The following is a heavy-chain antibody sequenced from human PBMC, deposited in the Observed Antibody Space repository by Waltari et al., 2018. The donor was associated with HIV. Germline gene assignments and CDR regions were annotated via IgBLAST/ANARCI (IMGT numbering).Heavy chain of an antibody. D-gene: IGHD5-12*01. CDR1: GGSISGYY. J-gene: IGHJ4*02. V-gene: IGHV4-59*01. CDR3: ARDRFPDGYNDY. Sequence: QVQLQESGPGLVKPSETLSLTYTVSGGSISGYYWSWIRQPPGKGLEWIGDIYYSGSTNYNPSLKSRVTISVDTSKNQFSLKLSSVTAADTAVYYCARDRFPDGYNDYWGQGTLVTVSS. CDR2: IYYSGST.